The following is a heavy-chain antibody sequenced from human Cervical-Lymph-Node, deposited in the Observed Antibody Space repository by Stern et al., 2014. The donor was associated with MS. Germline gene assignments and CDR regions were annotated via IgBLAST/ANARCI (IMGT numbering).Heavy chain of an antibody. CDR1: GVSISSSSYY. D-gene: IGHD3-10*01. J-gene: IGHJ4*02. CDR2: IYFRGST. V-gene: IGHV4-39*01. CDR3: ARHLLIWFGELKCFDY. Sequence: LQLQESGPGLVKPSETLSLTCNVSGVSISSSSYYWGWIRQSPGKGLEWIGSIYFRGSTYYNPSLKRRVTISPVTTNTHFSLKLSSVAAADTAVYYCARHLLIWFGELKCFDYWGQGTQVTVSS.